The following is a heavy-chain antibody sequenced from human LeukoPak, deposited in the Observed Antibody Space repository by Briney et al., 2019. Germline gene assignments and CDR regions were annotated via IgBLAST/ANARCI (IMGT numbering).Heavy chain of an antibody. J-gene: IGHJ4*02. CDR1: GGTFSSYA. V-gene: IGHV1-69*05. CDR2: IIPIFGTA. Sequence: GSSVKVSCKXSGGTFSSYAISWVRQAPGQGLEWMGGIIPIFGTANYSQKFQGRVTITTDESTSTAYMELSSLRSEDTAVYYCASPSGSYPNFDYWGQGTLVTVSS. D-gene: IGHD1-26*01. CDR3: ASPSGSYPNFDY.